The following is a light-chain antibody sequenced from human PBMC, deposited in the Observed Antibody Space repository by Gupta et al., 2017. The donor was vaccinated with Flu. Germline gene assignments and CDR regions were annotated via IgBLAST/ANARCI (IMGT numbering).Light chain of an antibody. CDR3: SSYTSSSTLYG. CDR1: SSDVGGYNY. J-gene: IGLJ1*01. CDR2: EVS. V-gene: IGLV2-14*01. Sequence: SALIHPASLSASPDHSITISCTGTSSDVGGYNYVSWYQQHPGKAPKLMSYEVSNRPSGVSNRFSGSKSGNTASLTISGLQAEDEADYYCSSYTSSSTLYGFGTGTKVTVL.